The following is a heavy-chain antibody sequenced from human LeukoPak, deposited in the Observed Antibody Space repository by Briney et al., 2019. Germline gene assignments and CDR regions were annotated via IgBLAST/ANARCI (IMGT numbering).Heavy chain of an antibody. J-gene: IGHJ5*02. V-gene: IGHV3-13*01. CDR3: ARDLGQYYDTSDNWFDP. CDR1: GFTFSSYD. D-gene: IGHD3-22*01. CDR2: IGTAGDT. Sequence: GGSLRLSCAASGFTFSSYDMHWVRQATGKGLEWVSAIGTAGDTYYPGSVKGRFTISRENAKNSLYLRMNSLRAGDTAVYYCARDLGQYYDTSDNWFDPWGQGTLVTVSS.